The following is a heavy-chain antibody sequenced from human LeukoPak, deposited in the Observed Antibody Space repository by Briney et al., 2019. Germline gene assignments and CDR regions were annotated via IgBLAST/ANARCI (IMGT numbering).Heavy chain of an antibody. J-gene: IGHJ4*02. Sequence: PGGSLRLSCAVSGFTFSDHYMEWVRQAPGKGLEWVGRIRKKGNSYTTEYAASVRGRFTISRDDSKNSVYLQMNSLKTEETAVYYCAREAAASTGRDYWGQGTLVTVSS. CDR2: IRKKGNSYTT. D-gene: IGHD6-13*01. CDR1: GFTFSDHY. CDR3: AREAAASTGRDY. V-gene: IGHV3-72*01.